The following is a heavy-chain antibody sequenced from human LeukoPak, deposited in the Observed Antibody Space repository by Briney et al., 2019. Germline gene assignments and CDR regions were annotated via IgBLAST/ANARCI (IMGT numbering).Heavy chain of an antibody. D-gene: IGHD5-24*01. V-gene: IGHV1-46*03. CDR1: APTFTSYY. CDR2: INPSGGST. J-gene: IGHJ4*02. Sequence: ASVKVSCNLSAPTFTSYYMHWVRQAPGQGLEWMGIINPSGGSTSYAQKFQGRVTMTRDTSTSTVYMELSSLRSEDTAVYYCARERDGYNFPDFDYWGQGTLVTVSS. CDR3: ARERDGYNFPDFDY.